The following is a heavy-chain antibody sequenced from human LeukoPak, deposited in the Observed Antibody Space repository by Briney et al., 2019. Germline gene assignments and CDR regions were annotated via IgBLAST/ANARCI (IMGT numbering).Heavy chain of an antibody. CDR1: GYTFTSYG. J-gene: IGHJ4*02. Sequence: ASVKVSCKASGYTFTSYGISWVRQAPGQGLEWMGWISAYNGNTNYAQKLQGRVTMTTDTSTSTAYMELRSLRSDDTAVYYCARELGRPGGNSSPYFDYWGQGTLVTVST. D-gene: IGHD4-23*01. CDR3: ARELGRPGGNSSPYFDY. V-gene: IGHV1-18*01. CDR2: ISAYNGNT.